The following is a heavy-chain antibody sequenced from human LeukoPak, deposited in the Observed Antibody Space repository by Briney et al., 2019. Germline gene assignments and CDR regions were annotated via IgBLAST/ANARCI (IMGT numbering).Heavy chain of an antibody. CDR3: TTAYCSGGSCYVGY. V-gene: IGHV3-15*01. Sequence: GGSLRLSCAASGFTFSNAWMGWVRQAPGKGLEWVGRIKSKTDGGTTDYAAPVKGRFTISRDDSKSTLYLQMNSLKTEDTAVYYCTTAYCSGGSCYVGYWGQGTLVTVSS. D-gene: IGHD2-15*01. CDR2: IKSKTDGGTT. J-gene: IGHJ4*02. CDR1: GFTFSNAW.